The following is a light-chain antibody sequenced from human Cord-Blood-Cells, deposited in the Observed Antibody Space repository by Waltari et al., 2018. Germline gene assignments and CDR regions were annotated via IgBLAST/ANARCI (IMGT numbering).Light chain of an antibody. V-gene: IGKV3-20*01. J-gene: IGKJ2*01. Sequence: ETVLTQSPGPLSLSPGERATLSCRANQSVSSSYLAWYQQKPGQAPRLLIYGASSRATGIPDRFSGSGSGTDFTLTISRLEPEDFAVYYCQQYGSSVYTFGQGTKLEIK. CDR2: GAS. CDR3: QQYGSSVYT. CDR1: QSVSSSY.